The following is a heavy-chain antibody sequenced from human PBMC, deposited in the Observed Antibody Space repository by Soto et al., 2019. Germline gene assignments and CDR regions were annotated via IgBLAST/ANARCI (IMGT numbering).Heavy chain of an antibody. CDR3: ARGQVVAAQH. CDR2: IYHSGST. CDR1: GGSISSGGYS. J-gene: IGHJ4*02. V-gene: IGHV4-30-2*01. D-gene: IGHD2-15*01. Sequence: QLQLQESGSGLVKPSQTLSLTCAVSGGSISSGGYSWSWIRQPPGKGLEWIGYIYHSGSTYYNPSHTRRVSTSVDRSKNQFSLKLSSVTAADTAVYYCARGQVVAAQHWGQGTLVTVSS.